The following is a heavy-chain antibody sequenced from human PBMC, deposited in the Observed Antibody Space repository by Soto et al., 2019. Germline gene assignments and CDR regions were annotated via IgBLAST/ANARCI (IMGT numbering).Heavy chain of an antibody. Sequence: GGSLRLSCAASGFTFTNAWMGWVRQAPGTGLEWVGRIKSKTHGGTTDYAAPVKGRFTISRDDSKNTLYLQMNSLKTEDTAVYYCTTVGYYYDSSGHGYFDHWGQGTLVTVSS. V-gene: IGHV3-15*01. D-gene: IGHD3-22*01. J-gene: IGHJ4*02. CDR2: IKSKTHGGTT. CDR1: GFTFTNAW. CDR3: TTVGYYYDSSGHGYFDH.